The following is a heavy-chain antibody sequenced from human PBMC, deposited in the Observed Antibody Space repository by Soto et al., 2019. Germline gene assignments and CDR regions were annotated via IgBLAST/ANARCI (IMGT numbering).Heavy chain of an antibody. Sequence: QVQLVQSGAEVKKPGASVKVSCKASGYTFTSYGISWVRQAPGQGLEWLGWISAYDGNTNYAQSLHCRVFMTTDTSTRTAYMEMRSLRSDDTDVYYCARGGYYYSSGSRNYYYYGMNVWGQGTTVTVSS. D-gene: IGHD3-22*01. CDR1: GYTFTSYG. CDR3: ARGGYYYSSGSRNYYYYGMNV. CDR2: ISAYDGNT. V-gene: IGHV1-18*01. J-gene: IGHJ6*02.